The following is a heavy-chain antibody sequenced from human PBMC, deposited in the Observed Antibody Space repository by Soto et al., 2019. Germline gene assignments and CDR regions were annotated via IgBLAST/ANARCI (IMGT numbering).Heavy chain of an antibody. CDR2: LHNDGRTT. J-gene: IGHJ1*01. V-gene: IGHV3-74*01. Sequence: LRLSCAASGFIVSSHWMHWVRQAPGKGLVWVSRLHNDGRTTSYADSVKGRFTISRDNAKNSLHLQMNSLRAEDTAFYYCVKDESINWYSGHFRHWGQGTLVTVSS. CDR1: GFIVSSHW. D-gene: IGHD6-13*01. CDR3: VKDESINWYSGHFRH.